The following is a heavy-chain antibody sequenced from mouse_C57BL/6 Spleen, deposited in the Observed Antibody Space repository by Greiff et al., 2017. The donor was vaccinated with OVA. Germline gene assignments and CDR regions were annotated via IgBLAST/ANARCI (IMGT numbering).Heavy chain of an antibody. V-gene: IGHV5-15*01. Sequence: DVKLVESGGGLVQPGGSLKLSCAASGFTFSDYGMAWVRQAPRKGPEWVAFISNLAYSIYYADTVTGRFTISRENAKNTLYLEMSSLRSEDTAMYYCARGERGDAMDYWGQGTSVTVSS. J-gene: IGHJ4*01. CDR3: ARGERGDAMDY. CDR1: GFTFSDYG. CDR2: ISNLAYSI.